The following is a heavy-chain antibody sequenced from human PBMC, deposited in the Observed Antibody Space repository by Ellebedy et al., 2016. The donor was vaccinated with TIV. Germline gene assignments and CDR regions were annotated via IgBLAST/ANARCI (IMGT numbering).Heavy chain of an antibody. V-gene: IGHV4-59*08. Sequence: SETLSLTCTVSGGSISSYYWSWIRQPPGKGLEWIGYIYFSGSTYYNPSLKSRLTISVDTSKNQFSLKLSSVTAADTAVYYCARLLTTVTTAYFDYWGQGTLVTVSS. CDR3: ARLLTTVTTAYFDY. D-gene: IGHD4-17*01. CDR1: GGSISSYY. J-gene: IGHJ4*02. CDR2: IYFSGST.